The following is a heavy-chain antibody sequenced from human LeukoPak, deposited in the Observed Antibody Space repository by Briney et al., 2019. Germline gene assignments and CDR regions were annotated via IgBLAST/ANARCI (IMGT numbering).Heavy chain of an antibody. V-gene: IGHV3-23*01. J-gene: IGHJ6*02. CDR3: VALAAAGYYYGLDV. Sequence: PGGSLRLSCAASGFTFSSYAMSWVRQAPGKGLEWVSAISGSGGSTYYADSVKGRFTISRDNSKSTLYLQMSSLRAEDTAVYYCVALAAAGYYYGLDVWGQGTTVTVSS. CDR2: ISGSGGST. CDR1: GFTFSSYA. D-gene: IGHD6-13*01.